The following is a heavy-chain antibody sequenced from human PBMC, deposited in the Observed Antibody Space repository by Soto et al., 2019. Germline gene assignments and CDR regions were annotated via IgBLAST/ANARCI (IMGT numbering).Heavy chain of an antibody. CDR1: GFTFSDYY. CDR2: ISSSSSYT. D-gene: IGHD3-22*01. Sequence: PGGSLRLSCAASGFTFSDYYMSWIRQAPGKGLEWVSYISSSSSYTNYADSVKGRFTISRDNAKNSLSLQMNSLRAEDTAVYYCARVLDYYDPYYYYGMDVWGPGTTVTVSS. CDR3: ARVLDYYDPYYYYGMDV. J-gene: IGHJ6*02. V-gene: IGHV3-11*06.